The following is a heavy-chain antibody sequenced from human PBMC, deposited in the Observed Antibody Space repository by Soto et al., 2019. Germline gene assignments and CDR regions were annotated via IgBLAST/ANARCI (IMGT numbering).Heavy chain of an antibody. CDR1: GYSFTSYW. CDR2: IDPSDSYT. D-gene: IGHD3-3*01. Sequence: GESLKISCKGSGYSFTSYWISCVRQMPWKGLEWMGMIDPSDSYTNYSPSFQGHVTISADKSISTAYLQWSSLKASDTAMYYCARQLGYDFCSGYLDYYYYGMDVWGQGTTVTVSS. V-gene: IGHV5-10-1*01. J-gene: IGHJ6*02. CDR3: ARQLGYDFCSGYLDYYYYGMDV.